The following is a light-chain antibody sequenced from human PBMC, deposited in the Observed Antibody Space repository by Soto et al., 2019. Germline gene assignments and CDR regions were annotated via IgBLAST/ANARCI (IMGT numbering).Light chain of an antibody. V-gene: IGKV3-20*01. CDR2: GAS. CDR1: QTVSRS. J-gene: IGKJ2*01. Sequence: TQSPATLYVSPGERATLSCRASQTVSRSLAWYQQRPGQAPRLLIYGASSRATGIPDRFSGSGSGTDFTLTISRLEPEDFAVYYCQQYGSSTRTFGQGTKLEIK. CDR3: QQYGSSTRT.